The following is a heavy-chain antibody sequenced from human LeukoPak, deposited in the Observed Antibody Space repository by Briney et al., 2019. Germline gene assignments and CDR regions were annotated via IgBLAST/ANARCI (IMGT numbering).Heavy chain of an antibody. D-gene: IGHD1-7*01. CDR2: ISESGNDK. V-gene: IGHV3-23*01. Sequence: GASLRLSCAASGFSFGTFAMSWVRQAPGKGLEWVSGISESGNDKHYADSVKGRFTISRDNFKDTLYLQMNSLRADDTAVYYCTRDYVTPGTTGTTSPLDHWGQGILVTVSS. CDR3: TRDYVTPGTTGTTSPLDH. CDR1: GFSFGTFA. J-gene: IGHJ4*02.